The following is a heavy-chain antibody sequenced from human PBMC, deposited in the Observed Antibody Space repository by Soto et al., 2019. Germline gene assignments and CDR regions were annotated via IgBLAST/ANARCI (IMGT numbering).Heavy chain of an antibody. CDR2: ISYDGSNK. J-gene: IGHJ6*02. D-gene: IGHD3-3*01. V-gene: IGHV3-30-3*01. Sequence: GGSLRLSCAASGFTFSSYAMHWVRQAPGKRLEWVAVISYDGSNKYYADSVKGRFTISRDNSKNTLYLQMNSLRAEDTAVYYCARAPSLRFLEWLRYGMDVWGQGTTVTVSS. CDR3: ARAPSLRFLEWLRYGMDV. CDR1: GFTFSSYA.